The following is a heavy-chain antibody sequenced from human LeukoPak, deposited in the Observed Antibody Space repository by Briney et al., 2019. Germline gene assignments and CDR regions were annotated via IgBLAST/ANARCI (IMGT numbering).Heavy chain of an antibody. J-gene: IGHJ4*02. CDR2: INHGGTT. Sequence: PSETLSLTCGVYGGSFSGYYWSWIRQPPGKGLEWIGEINHGGTTNYNPSLKSRVTISVDKSKNQFSLKLSSVTAADTAVYYCARLCRSSIRYDSSGYYTPPDYWGQGTLVTVSS. D-gene: IGHD3-22*01. CDR3: ARLCRSSIRYDSSGYYTPPDY. V-gene: IGHV4-34*01. CDR1: GGSFSGYY.